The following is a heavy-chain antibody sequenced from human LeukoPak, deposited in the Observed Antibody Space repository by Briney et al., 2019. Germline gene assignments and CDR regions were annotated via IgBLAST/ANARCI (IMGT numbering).Heavy chain of an antibody. CDR1: GYSFTSYW. V-gene: IGHV5-51*01. CDR3: VRHPRYSTSSSWFDP. J-gene: IGHJ5*02. Sequence: GESLKISCKGSGYSFTSYWIGWVRQLPGKGLEWIGIGYPGDSDPRYSPFFQGQVPISVDKSINTAYLQWNSLKASDSAIYYCVRHPRYSTSSSWFDPWGQGTLVTVSA. D-gene: IGHD6-6*01. CDR2: GYPGDSDP.